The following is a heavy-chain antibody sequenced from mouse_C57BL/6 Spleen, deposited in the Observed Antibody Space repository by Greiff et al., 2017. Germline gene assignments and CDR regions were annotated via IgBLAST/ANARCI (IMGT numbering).Heavy chain of an antibody. CDR3: ARPSMRYDGYYAMDY. CDR2: ISSGSSTI. Sequence: EVQVVESGGGLVKPGGSLKLSCAASGFTFSDYGMHWVRQAPEKGLEWVAYISSGSSTIYYADTVKGRFTISRDNAKNTLFLQMTSLRSEDTAMYYCARPSMRYDGYYAMDYWGQGTSVTVSS. CDR1: GFTFSDYG. D-gene: IGHD2-12*01. V-gene: IGHV5-17*01. J-gene: IGHJ4*01.